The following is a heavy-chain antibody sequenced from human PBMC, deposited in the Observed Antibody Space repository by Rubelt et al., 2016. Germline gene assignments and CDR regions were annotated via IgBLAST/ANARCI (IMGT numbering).Heavy chain of an antibody. CDR2: ISAYDGNT. CDR3: ARDQLALYAFDI. Sequence: VQLVQSGAEVKKPGASVKVSCKASDYTFTSYGISWVGQAPGQGLEWMGRISAYDGNTNYPQQLRGRVTMTTDTSAGTAYMGRRRLRSDDTAVYFCARDQLALYAFDIWGQGTMVTVSS. J-gene: IGHJ3*02. V-gene: IGHV1-18*01. CDR1: DYTFTSYG. D-gene: IGHD1-1*01.